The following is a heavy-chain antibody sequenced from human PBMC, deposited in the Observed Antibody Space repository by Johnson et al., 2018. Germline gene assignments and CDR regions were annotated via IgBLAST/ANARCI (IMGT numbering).Heavy chain of an antibody. CDR2: IYYSGST. D-gene: IGHD1-26*01. CDR1: GGSISSYY. J-gene: IGHJ6*03. Sequence: QVQLVQSGPGLVKPSETLSLTCTVSGGSISSYYWSWIRQPPGKGLEWIGYIYYSGSTNYNPSLKSRVTISVDTSKNRFSLNLSSGTAADRAVSYCARGGAYYYYMDVWGKGTTVTVSS. CDR3: ARGGAYYYYMDV. V-gene: IGHV4-59*01.